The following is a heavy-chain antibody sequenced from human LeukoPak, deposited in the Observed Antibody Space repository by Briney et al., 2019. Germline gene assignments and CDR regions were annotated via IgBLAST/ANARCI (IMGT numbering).Heavy chain of an antibody. CDR1: GYSISSGYY. V-gene: IGHV4-38-2*01. D-gene: IGHD3-10*01. J-gene: IGHJ4*02. CDR2: IYHSGST. Sequence: PSETLSLXCAVSGYSISSGYYWGLIRQPPGKGLEWIGSIYHSGSTYYNPSLKSRVTISVDTSKNQFSLKLSSVTAADTAVYYCSRKRWFGELFLFDYWGQGTLVTVSS. CDR3: SRKRWFGELFLFDY.